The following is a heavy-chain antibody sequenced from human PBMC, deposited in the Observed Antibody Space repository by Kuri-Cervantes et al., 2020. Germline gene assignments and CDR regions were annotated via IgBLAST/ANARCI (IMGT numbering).Heavy chain of an antibody. V-gene: IGHV3-30-3*02. CDR1: AFTFSRSA. CDR2: ISSDGTII. J-gene: IGHJ4*02. Sequence: GESLKISCAASAFTFSRSAMHCVRQAPGKGLACVAIISSDGTIIYYADFMKGRITISRDNSKDTLYLQMNSLRAEDTAVYYCAKNQGSNYGFHDYWGQGTLVTVSS. D-gene: IGHD3-10*01. CDR3: AKNQGSNYGFHDY.